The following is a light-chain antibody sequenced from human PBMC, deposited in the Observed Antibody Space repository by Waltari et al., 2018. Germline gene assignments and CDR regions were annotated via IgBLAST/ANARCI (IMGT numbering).Light chain of an antibody. Sequence: SSELSQDPAVSVALGQTVRLTCQGDSLRTYYASWSRQKPGQSPVLLIYGKNNRPSGIPDRFSASSSGNTASLTITGARAEDEADYYCNTRDMSGDVVFGGGTKLTVL. CDR2: GKN. CDR1: SLRTYY. J-gene: IGLJ2*01. CDR3: NTRDMSGDVV. V-gene: IGLV3-19*01.